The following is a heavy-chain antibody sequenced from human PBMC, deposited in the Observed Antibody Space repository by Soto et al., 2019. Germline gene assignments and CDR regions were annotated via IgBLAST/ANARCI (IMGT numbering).Heavy chain of an antibody. J-gene: IGHJ6*02. CDR1: GVTLSSSV. V-gene: IGHV3-30*18. Sequence: SSGSTKLGSAACGVTLSSSVVDGVRKAPGKGLEWVAVISYDGSNKYYADSVKGRFTISRDNSKNTLYLQMNSLRAEDTAVYYCAKDRYSSGWLHSRFGQGWNGMDVWGQGTTVTGSS. CDR2: ISYDGSNK. CDR3: AKDRYSSGWLHSRFGQGWNGMDV. D-gene: IGHD6-19*01.